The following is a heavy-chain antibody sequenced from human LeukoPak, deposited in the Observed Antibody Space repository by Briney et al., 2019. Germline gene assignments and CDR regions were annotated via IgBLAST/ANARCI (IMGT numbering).Heavy chain of an antibody. D-gene: IGHD3-22*01. CDR2: ISGSGGST. CDR1: GFTFSSYA. CDR3: AKGAQITMIVVVLFDY. V-gene: IGHV3-23*01. Sequence: PGGSLRLSCAASGFTFSSYAMSWVRQAPGKGLEWVSAISGSGGSTYYADSVKGRFTISRDNSKNTLYLQMNSLRAEDTAVYYCAKGAQITMIVVVLFDYWGQGTLVTVSS. J-gene: IGHJ4*02.